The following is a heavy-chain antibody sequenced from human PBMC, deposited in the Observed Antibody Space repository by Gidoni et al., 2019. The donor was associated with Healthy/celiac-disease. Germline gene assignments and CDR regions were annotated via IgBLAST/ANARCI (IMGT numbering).Heavy chain of an antibody. Sequence: QVQLQQWGAGLLTPSETLSLTCAVYGGSFSGYYWSWIRQPPGKGLDWMGEINHSGSTNYNPSLKSRVTISVDTSKNQFSLKLSSVTAADTAVYYCARARSIAAAANYWYFDLWGRGTLVTVSS. CDR2: INHSGST. D-gene: IGHD6-13*01. CDR1: GGSFSGYY. CDR3: ARARSIAAAANYWYFDL. J-gene: IGHJ2*01. V-gene: IGHV4-34*01.